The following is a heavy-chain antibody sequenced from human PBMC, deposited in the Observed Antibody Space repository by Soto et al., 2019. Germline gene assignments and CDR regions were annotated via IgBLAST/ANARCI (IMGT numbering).Heavy chain of an antibody. Sequence: ASVKVSCKASGYTFTGYYMHWVRQAPGQGLEWMGWINPNSGGTNYAQKFQGWVTMTRDTSISTAYMELSRLRSDDTAVYYCARDLSSNRVQFDYWGQGTLVTVSS. CDR2: INPNSGGT. CDR1: GYTFTGYY. V-gene: IGHV1-2*04. CDR3: ARDLSSNRVQFDY. J-gene: IGHJ4*02. D-gene: IGHD7-27*01.